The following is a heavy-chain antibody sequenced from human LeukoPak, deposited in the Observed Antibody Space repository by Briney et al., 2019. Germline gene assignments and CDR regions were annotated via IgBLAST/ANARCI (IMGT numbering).Heavy chain of an antibody. CDR1: GFTFSRYS. CDR2: ISGSSNYI. CDR3: ARHPTVGDTDAFDI. V-gene: IGHV3-21*01. Sequence: GGSLRLSCAVSGFTFSRYSMNWVRQAPGKGLEWVSSISGSSNYIYYAASVKGRFTISRDNAKNSLYLQMNSLRAEDTAVYYCARHPTVGDTDAFDIWGQGTMVTVSS. J-gene: IGHJ3*02. D-gene: IGHD3-16*01.